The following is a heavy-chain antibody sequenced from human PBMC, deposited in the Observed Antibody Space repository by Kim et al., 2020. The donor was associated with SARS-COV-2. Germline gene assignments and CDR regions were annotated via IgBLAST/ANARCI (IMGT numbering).Heavy chain of an antibody. CDR3: TTHRDICYFGN. CDR2: IKSNVVGGTI. D-gene: IGHD2-15*01. Sequence: GGSLRLSCAGSGFTFSNAWMSWVRQAPGKGLEWIGRIKSNVVGGTIDYAAPVRGRFSISRDDSKNTVYLQMNSLKTEDTAVYFCTTHRDICYFGNWGQGSLVTVSS. V-gene: IGHV3-15*01. CDR1: GFTFSNAW. J-gene: IGHJ4*02.